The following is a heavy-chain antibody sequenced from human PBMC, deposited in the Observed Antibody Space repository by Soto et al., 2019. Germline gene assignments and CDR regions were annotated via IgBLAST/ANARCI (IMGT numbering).Heavy chain of an antibody. J-gene: IGHJ5*02. Sequence: QVQLQQWGAGLLKPSETLSLTCAVYGGSFSGYYWSWIRQPPGKGLEWIGEINHSGSTNYNPSLKSRXXIXVXXHKNQLSLQLSSVPAADTAVYYCARGMGRGFRFDHWGQGTLVTVSS. CDR1: GGSFSGYY. CDR3: ARGMGRGFRFDH. CDR2: INHSGST. V-gene: IGHV4-34*01. D-gene: IGHD3-10*01.